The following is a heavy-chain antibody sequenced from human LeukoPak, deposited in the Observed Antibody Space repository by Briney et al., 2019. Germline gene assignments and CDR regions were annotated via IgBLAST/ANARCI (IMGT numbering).Heavy chain of an antibody. D-gene: IGHD1-7*01. J-gene: IGHJ4*02. CDR1: GGSISSGGYY. CDR3: AKVAPYGNYVFEY. CDR2: IYYSGST. V-gene: IGHV4-31*03. Sequence: PSETLSLTCTVSGGSISSGGYYWSWIRQHPGKGLEWIGYIYYSGSTYYNPSLKSRVTISVDTSKNQFSLKLSSVTAADTAVYYCAKVAPYGNYVFEYWGQGTLVTVSS.